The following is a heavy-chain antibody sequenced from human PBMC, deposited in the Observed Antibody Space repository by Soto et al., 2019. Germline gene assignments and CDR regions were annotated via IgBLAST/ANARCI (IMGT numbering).Heavy chain of an antibody. D-gene: IGHD3-22*01. CDR1: GGSFSSFS. CDR2: IIPILGTA. Sequence: QVILAQSGAEVKKPGSSVKVSCKVSGGSFSSFSLNWVRQAPGQRFEWMGGIIPILGTANFTQKFQDRVTFTADESTATAYMTLSSLTSEDTAFYYCTSFDSNGYYPQNHYWGPGTQVTVSS. V-gene: IGHV1-69*01. J-gene: IGHJ4*02. CDR3: TSFDSNGYYPQNHY.